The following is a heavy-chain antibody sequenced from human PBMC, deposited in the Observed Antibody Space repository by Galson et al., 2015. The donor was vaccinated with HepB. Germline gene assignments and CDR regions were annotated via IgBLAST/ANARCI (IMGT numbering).Heavy chain of an antibody. CDR1: GFTLDDYA. Sequence: SLRLSCAASGFTLDDYAMHWVRQAPGKGLEWVSGISWNSGSIGYADSVKGRFTISRDNAKNSLYLQMNSLRAEDTALYYCAKTGAPMVRGVSFFDYWGQGTLVTVSS. V-gene: IGHV3-9*01. CDR2: ISWNSGSI. J-gene: IGHJ4*02. D-gene: IGHD3-10*01. CDR3: AKTGAPMVRGVSFFDY.